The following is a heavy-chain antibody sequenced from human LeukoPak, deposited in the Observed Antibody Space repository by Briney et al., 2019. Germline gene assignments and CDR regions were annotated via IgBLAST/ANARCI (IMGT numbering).Heavy chain of an antibody. CDR1: GFTFSTYA. CDR2: ISSGSSTI. V-gene: IGHV3-48*02. CDR3: ASRRESFDY. J-gene: IGHJ4*02. Sequence: GGSLRLSCAASGFTFSTYAMSWVRQAPGKGLEWVSYISSGSSTIYYADSMKGRFTISRDNAKNSLYLQMNSLRDEDTAVYYCASRRESFDYWGQGTLVTVSS.